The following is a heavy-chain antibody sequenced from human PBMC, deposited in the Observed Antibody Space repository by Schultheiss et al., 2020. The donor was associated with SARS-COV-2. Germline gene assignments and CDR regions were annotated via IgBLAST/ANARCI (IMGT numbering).Heavy chain of an antibody. CDR2: IYHSGST. Sequence: SQTLSLTCAVSGGSISSGGYSWSWIRQPPGKGLEWIGSIYHSGSTNYNPSLKSRVTISVDTSKNQFSLKLSSVTAADTAVYYCARGTTERPDYYYYYMDVWGKGTTVTVSS. J-gene: IGHJ6*03. CDR1: GGSISSGGYS. D-gene: IGHD4-11*01. V-gene: IGHV4-30-2*01. CDR3: ARGTTERPDYYYYYMDV.